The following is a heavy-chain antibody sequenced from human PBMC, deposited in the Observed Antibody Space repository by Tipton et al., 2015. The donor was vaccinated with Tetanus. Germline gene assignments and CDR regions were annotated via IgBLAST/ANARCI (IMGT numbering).Heavy chain of an antibody. CDR1: GFTFSSQW. Sequence: SLRLSCAASGFTFSSQWMSWVRQAPGKGLEWVSGISARGSHTYYADPVKGRFSISRDNSKNTVYLQMNSLGDEDTAVYYCAKDPASRGWFDPWGQGTLVSVSS. J-gene: IGHJ5*02. CDR2: ISARGSHT. CDR3: AKDPASRGWFDP. V-gene: IGHV3-23*01.